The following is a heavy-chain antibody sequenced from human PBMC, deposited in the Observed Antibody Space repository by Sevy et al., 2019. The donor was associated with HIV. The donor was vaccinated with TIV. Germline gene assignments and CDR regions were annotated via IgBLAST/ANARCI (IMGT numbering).Heavy chain of an antibody. Sequence: GGSLRLSCAASGFTFSSYAMSWVRQAPGKGLEWVAAISGSGGSTYYADSVKGRFTISRDNSKNTLYLQMNSLRAEDTAVYYCAKDRWGPAATYYYDMEVWGKGTTVTVSS. V-gene: IGHV3-23*01. CDR2: ISGSGGST. CDR1: GFTFSSYA. D-gene: IGHD2-2*01. J-gene: IGHJ6*03. CDR3: AKDRWGPAATYYYDMEV.